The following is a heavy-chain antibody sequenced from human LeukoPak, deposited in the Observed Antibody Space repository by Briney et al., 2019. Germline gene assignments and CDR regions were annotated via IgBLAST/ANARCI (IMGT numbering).Heavy chain of an antibody. J-gene: IGHJ5*02. CDR3: ARDAIDFWSGSGWFDP. Sequence: GGSLRLSCAASGFIFSPYGMTWVRQAPGKGLGWVSTISSSDYPSYTDSVKGRFTISRDNAKNSLYLQMNGLRVEDTALYYCARDAIDFWSGSGWFDPWGQGTLVTVSS. D-gene: IGHD3-3*01. CDR1: GFIFSPYG. CDR2: ISSSDYP. V-gene: IGHV3-21*01.